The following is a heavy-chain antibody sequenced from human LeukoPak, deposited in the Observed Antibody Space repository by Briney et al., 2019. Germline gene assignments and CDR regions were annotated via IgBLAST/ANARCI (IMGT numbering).Heavy chain of an antibody. V-gene: IGHV3-49*04. CDR3: TRGPIQLWLYHGMDV. D-gene: IGHD5-18*01. J-gene: IGHJ6*02. CDR1: GFTFGYHA. CDR2: ISNKTYAGTA. Sequence: GGSLRLSCTASGFTFGYHAMSWVRQAPGKGLEWVGFISNKTYAGTAEYAASVKGRFIISRDDSTSNAHLQMNSLKTEDTAVYYCTRGPIQLWLYHGMDVWGQGTTVTVSS.